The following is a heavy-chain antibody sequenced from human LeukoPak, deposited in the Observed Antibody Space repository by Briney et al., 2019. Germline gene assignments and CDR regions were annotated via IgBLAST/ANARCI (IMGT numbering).Heavy chain of an antibody. CDR2: ISYSGNT. Sequence: SETLSLTCTVSGDSISSTYYWTWIRQPPGKGLEWIGYISYSGNTSYNPSLKSRVTISVDTSKNQFSLKLSSVTAADTAVYYCARDWYGSIDYWGQGTLVTVSS. J-gene: IGHJ4*02. CDR1: GDSISSTYY. D-gene: IGHD3-10*01. CDR3: ARDWYGSIDY. V-gene: IGHV4-59*01.